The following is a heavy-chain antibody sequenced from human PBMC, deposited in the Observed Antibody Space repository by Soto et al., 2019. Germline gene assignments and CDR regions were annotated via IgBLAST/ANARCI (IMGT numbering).Heavy chain of an antibody. Sequence: QVQLVQSGAEVKKPGASVKVSCKASGYTFTIYGISWVRQAPGQGLEWMGWITAYNGNTNYAQKLQGRVTMTTDTSTSTAHMELRSLRSDDTAVYYCAKRRGYSNGEFDYWGQGTLVTVSS. V-gene: IGHV1-18*01. J-gene: IGHJ4*02. CDR3: AKRRGYSNGEFDY. CDR1: GYTFTIYG. D-gene: IGHD5-18*01. CDR2: ITAYNGNT.